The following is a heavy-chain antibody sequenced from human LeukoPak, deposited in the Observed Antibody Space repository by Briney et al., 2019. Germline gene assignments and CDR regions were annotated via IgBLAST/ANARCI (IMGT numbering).Heavy chain of an antibody. CDR2: IYYSGSI. D-gene: IGHD2-15*01. J-gene: IGHJ4*02. CDR3: ARRSSDGTSDY. V-gene: IGHV4-59*08. Sequence: SETLSLACNVSGGSISSDYWSWIRQPPGKGLEWIGYIYYSGSIKYSPSLKSRVTISVDTSKRQFSLKLSSVTAADTAVYYCARRSSDGTSDYWGQGILVTVSS. CDR1: GGSISSDY.